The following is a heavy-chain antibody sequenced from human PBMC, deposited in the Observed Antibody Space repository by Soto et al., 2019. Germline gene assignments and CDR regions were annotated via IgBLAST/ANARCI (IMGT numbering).Heavy chain of an antibody. CDR3: AKEPLNIAAAYY. Sequence: GGSLRLSCAASGFTFSSYAMHWVRQAPGKGLEWVAVISYGGSNKYYADSVKGRFTISRDNSKTTLYLQMNSLRAEDTAVYYCAKEPLNIAAAYYWGQGTLVTVSS. J-gene: IGHJ4*02. D-gene: IGHD6-13*01. CDR1: GFTFSSYA. V-gene: IGHV3-30-3*01. CDR2: ISYGGSNK.